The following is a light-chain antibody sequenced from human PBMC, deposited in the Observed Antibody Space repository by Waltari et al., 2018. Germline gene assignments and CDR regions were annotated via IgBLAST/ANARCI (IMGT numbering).Light chain of an antibody. CDR3: HHYNKRPPSYT. V-gene: IGKV3-15*01. CDR1: QSIRNN. J-gene: IGKJ2*01. Sequence: EIVMTQSPVTLSVSPGERVTLSCRASQSIRNNLAWYQQKAGQPPRLLIYGASTRAPGLPARFSGSVSGTEFALTISSLQPEDFAVYYCHHYNKRPPSYTFGQGTRLEIK. CDR2: GAS.